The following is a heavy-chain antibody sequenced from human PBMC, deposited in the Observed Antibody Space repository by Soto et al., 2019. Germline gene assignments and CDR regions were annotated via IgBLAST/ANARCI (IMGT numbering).Heavy chain of an antibody. CDR3: ARDWAARNYMDV. CDR2: INAGNGNT. CDR1: GYTFTSYA. J-gene: IGHJ6*03. D-gene: IGHD6-6*01. V-gene: IGHV1-3*01. Sequence: ASVKVSCKASGYTFTSYAMHWVRQAPGQRLEWMGWINAGNGNTKYSQKFQGRVTITRDTSASTAYMELSSLRSEDTAVYYCARDWAARNYMDVWGKGTTVTVSS.